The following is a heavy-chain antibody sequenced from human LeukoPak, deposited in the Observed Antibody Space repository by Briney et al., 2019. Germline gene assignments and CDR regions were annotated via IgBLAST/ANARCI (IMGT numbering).Heavy chain of an antibody. J-gene: IGHJ4*02. CDR1: GFTFSSYS. CDR3: AREEQLGPFDY. Sequence: PGRSLRLSCAASGFTFSSYSMNWVRQAPGKGLEWVSYISSSSSTIYYADSVKGRFTISRDNAKNSLYLQMNSLRAEDTAVYYCAREEQLGPFDYWGQGTLVTVSS. CDR2: ISSSSSTI. D-gene: IGHD6-6*01. V-gene: IGHV3-48*01.